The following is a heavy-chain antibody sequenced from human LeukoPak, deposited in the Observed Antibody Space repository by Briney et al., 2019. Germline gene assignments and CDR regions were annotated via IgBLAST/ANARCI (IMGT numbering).Heavy chain of an antibody. D-gene: IGHD3-22*01. CDR1: GFTFSSYD. Sequence: GGSLRLSCAASGFTFSSYDMHWVRQATGKGLERVSAIGTAGDTYYPGSVKGRFTISRENAKNSLYLQMNSLRAGDTAVYYCARTSIYYDSSGYYFDYWGQGTLVTVSS. CDR2: IGTAGDT. CDR3: ARTSIYYDSSGYYFDY. V-gene: IGHV3-13*01. J-gene: IGHJ4*02.